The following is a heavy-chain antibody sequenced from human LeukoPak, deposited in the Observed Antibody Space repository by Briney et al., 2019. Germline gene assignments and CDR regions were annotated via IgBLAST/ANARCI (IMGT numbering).Heavy chain of an antibody. CDR3: AKFYDILTGYFDY. Sequence: PGGSLRLSCAASGFTFSSYAMSWVRQSPGKWLEWVSAISSGGGTTYYANFADSVKGRFTISRDNSKNTLYLQMNSLRAEDTAVYYCAKFYDILTGYFDYWGQGTLVTVSS. V-gene: IGHV3-23*01. CDR1: GFTFSSYA. D-gene: IGHD3-9*01. CDR2: ISSGGGTT. J-gene: IGHJ4*02.